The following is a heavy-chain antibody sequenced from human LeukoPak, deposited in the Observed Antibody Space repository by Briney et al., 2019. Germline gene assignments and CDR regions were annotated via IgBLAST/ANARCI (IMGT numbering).Heavy chain of an antibody. J-gene: IGHJ6*03. CDR2: INGDGSTT. Sequence: GGSLRLSCAASGYTFNFYWMNWVRQAPGKGLVWVSRINGDGSTTTYADSVKGRFTISRDNAKNTLYLQMNSLRDEDTAVYYCSRDQTFYSYYYHMDVWGKGTTVTVSS. CDR1: GYTFNFYW. CDR3: SRDQTFYSYYYHMDV. V-gene: IGHV3-74*01.